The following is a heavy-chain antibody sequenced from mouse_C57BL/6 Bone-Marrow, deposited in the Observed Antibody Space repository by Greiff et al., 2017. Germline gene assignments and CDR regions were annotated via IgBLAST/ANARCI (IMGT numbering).Heavy chain of an antibody. Sequence: QVQLQQPGAELVKPGASVKVSCKASGYTFTSYWMHWVKQRPGQGLEWIGRIHPSDSDTNYNQKFKGKATLTVDKSSSTAYMQLSSLTSEDSAVYYCAIPYYYGNLPWFAYWGQGTLVTVSA. CDR1: GYTFTSYW. J-gene: IGHJ3*01. CDR2: IHPSDSDT. D-gene: IGHD1-1*01. CDR3: AIPYYYGNLPWFAY. V-gene: IGHV1-74*01.